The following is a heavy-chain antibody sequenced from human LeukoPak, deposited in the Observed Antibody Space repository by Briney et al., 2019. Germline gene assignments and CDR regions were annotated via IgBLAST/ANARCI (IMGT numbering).Heavy chain of an antibody. J-gene: IGHJ6*02. Sequence: GGSLRLSCAASGFTFSTAWMSWVRQAPGKGLEWVGRIKSKTDGGTTDYAAPVKGRFTISRDDSKNTLSQQMNSLRTEDTAVYHCIADLANPYYGMDVWGQGTTVTVSS. CDR1: GFTFSTAW. CDR3: IADLANPYYGMDV. CDR2: IKSKTDGGTT. V-gene: IGHV3-15*01.